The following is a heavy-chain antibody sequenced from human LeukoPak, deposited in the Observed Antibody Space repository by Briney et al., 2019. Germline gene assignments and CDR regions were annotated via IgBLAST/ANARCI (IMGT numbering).Heavy chain of an antibody. Sequence: PSETLSLNCTVSGGSISTSSYYWRWIRQPLGKGLEWIGSLSESGKTYYNPSLKSRVIISVDRSKKHFTLKLSSVTAADTAVYYCARHCTGDICAAYYFYYYMDVWGKGTTVTVSS. V-gene: IGHV4-39*02. J-gene: IGHJ6*03. CDR2: LSESGKT. D-gene: IGHD2-8*02. CDR1: GGSISTSSYY. CDR3: ARHCTGDICAAYYFYYYMDV.